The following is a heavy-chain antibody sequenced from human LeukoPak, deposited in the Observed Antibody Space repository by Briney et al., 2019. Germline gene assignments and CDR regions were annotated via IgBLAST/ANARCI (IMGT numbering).Heavy chain of an antibody. Sequence: SETLSLTCTVSGGSISSSSYYWGWIRQPPGKGLEWIGEINHSGSTNYNPSLKSRVTISVDTSKNQFSLKLSSVTAADTAVYYCARGPARYYDSKLESMYYFDYWGQGTLVTVSS. D-gene: IGHD3-22*01. CDR2: INHSGST. V-gene: IGHV4-39*07. CDR1: GGSISSSSYY. CDR3: ARGPARYYDSKLESMYYFDY. J-gene: IGHJ4*02.